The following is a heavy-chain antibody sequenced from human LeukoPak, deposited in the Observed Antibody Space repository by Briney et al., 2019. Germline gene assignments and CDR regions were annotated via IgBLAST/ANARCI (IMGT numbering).Heavy chain of an antibody. CDR3: ARVSSSSSAYYYYYMDV. J-gene: IGHJ6*03. CDR1: GGSISSYY. V-gene: IGHV4-4*07. D-gene: IGHD6-6*01. Sequence: SETLSLTCTVSGGSISSYYWSWIRQPAGKGLEWIGRIYTSGSTNYNPSLKSRVTMSVDTSKNQFSLKLSSVTAADTAVYYCARVSSSSSAYYYYYMDVWGKGTTVTVSS. CDR2: IYTSGST.